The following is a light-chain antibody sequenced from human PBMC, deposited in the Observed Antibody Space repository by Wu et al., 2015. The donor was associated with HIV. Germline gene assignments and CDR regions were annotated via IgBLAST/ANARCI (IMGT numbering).Light chain of an antibody. CDR3: QQFGSSPGGT. CDR2: GAS. CDR1: QILTNSY. V-gene: IGKV3-20*01. J-gene: IGKJ1*01. Sequence: DIVLMQSPGTLSLSPGQRATFSCRASQILTNSYLAWYQQKPGQAPRVLIYGASSRASGIPDRFSGSGSGTDFTLTISRLEPEDFAVYYCQQFGSSPGGTFGQGTKVEIK.